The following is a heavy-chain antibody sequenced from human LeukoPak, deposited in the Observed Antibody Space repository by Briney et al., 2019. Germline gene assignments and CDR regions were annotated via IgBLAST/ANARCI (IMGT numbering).Heavy chain of an antibody. Sequence: ASVRLSCKASGYSFTTYYMHWVRQAPGQGLEWMGIINPSRGSATYAQKFQGRVTITRDTSTTTVYMELSSLRSEDTAVYYCAREGEWELEVIGGYWGQGTLVTVSS. CDR3: AREGEWELEVIGGY. CDR2: INPSRGSA. CDR1: GYSFTTYY. J-gene: IGHJ4*02. D-gene: IGHD1-26*01. V-gene: IGHV1-46*01.